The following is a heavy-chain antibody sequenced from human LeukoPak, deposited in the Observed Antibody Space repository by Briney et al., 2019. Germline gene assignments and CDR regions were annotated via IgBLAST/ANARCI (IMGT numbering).Heavy chain of an antibody. CDR1: GFSFSTIY. Sequence: GGSLRLSCAASGFSFSTIYMSWVRQTPGQGLEWVANINVDGTAEYYVDSVKGRFTISRDNARNSLYLQMNSLRAEDTAVYYCARDPYRFAFDIWGQGTVVLVSS. D-gene: IGHD1-26*01. CDR3: ARDPYRFAFDI. J-gene: IGHJ3*02. V-gene: IGHV3-7*03. CDR2: INVDGTAE.